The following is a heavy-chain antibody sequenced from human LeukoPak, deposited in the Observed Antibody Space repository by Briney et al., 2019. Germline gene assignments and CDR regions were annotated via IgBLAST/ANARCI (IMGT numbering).Heavy chain of an antibody. CDR2: IIPIFGTA. D-gene: IGHD5-24*01. Sequence: RASVKVSCKASGGTFSTFSISWVRQAPGQGLEWMGGIIPIFGTANHAQKFQGRVTITADESTSTVYMEVSSLRSEDTAVYYCARGRDDYNRDAFDIWGQGTMVIVSS. J-gene: IGHJ3*02. CDR3: ARGRDDYNRDAFDI. CDR1: GGTFSTFS. V-gene: IGHV1-69*13.